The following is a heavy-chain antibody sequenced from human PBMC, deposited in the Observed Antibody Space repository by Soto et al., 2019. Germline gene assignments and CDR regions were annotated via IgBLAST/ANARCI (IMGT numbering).Heavy chain of an antibody. CDR1: GFSFSSYP. CDR2: ISGAGIST. Sequence: EVQLLESGGDLIQPGGSLRLSCAASGFSFSSYPMSWVRQAPGKGLEWVAAISGAGISTYYADSVRGRFTISRENSKNTLNLQMSSLRAEDTALYYCAKDHLTSGGTFWFDPWGQGTLVTVSS. V-gene: IGHV3-23*01. CDR3: AKDHLTSGGTFWFDP. D-gene: IGHD6-13*01. J-gene: IGHJ5*02.